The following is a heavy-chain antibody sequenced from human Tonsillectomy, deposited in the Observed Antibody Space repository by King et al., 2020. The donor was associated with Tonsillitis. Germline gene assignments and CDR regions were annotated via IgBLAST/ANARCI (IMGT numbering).Heavy chain of an antibody. CDR2: ISHSGST. Sequence: VQLQQWGAGLLKPSETLSLTCAVYGGSFSSYYWGWIRQPPGKGLGWIGEISHSGSTNYTPSLRSRVTISLDTSKNQFSLKLTSVTAADTAVYYCARGKYDFWSRYPDYFDYWGRGTPVTVSS. D-gene: IGHD3-3*01. J-gene: IGHJ4*02. CDR3: ARGKYDFWSRYPDYFDY. V-gene: IGHV4-34*01. CDR1: GGSFSSYY.